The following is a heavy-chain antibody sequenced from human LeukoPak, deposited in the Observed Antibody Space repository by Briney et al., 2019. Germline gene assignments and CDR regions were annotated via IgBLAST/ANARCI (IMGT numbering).Heavy chain of an antibody. CDR3: ARGPVKISHVDY. D-gene: IGHD2/OR15-2a*01. CDR2: IKVDGSEK. J-gene: IGHJ4*02. Sequence: GGSLRLSCAASGFTFSDYWMNWVRQAPGKGLEWVANIKVDGSEKYYVDSVKGRFTISRDNAENTLYLQMHSLRSDDTAVYYCARGPVKISHVDYWGQGTLVTVSS. V-gene: IGHV3-7*04. CDR1: GFTFSDYW.